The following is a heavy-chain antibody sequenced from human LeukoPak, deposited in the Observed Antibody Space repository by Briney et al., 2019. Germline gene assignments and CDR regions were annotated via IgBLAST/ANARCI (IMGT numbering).Heavy chain of an antibody. V-gene: IGHV1-2*02. Sequence: ASVKVSCKASGFTFTAYHMHWVRQAPGQGLEWMGWINPNSGGTNYQGRVTMTRDTSISTAYMELSRLRSDDTAVYYCARTLIRGTSPYLKYWGQGTLVTVSS. D-gene: IGHD3-10*01. CDR2: INPNSGGT. CDR3: ARTLIRGTSPYLKY. J-gene: IGHJ4*02. CDR1: GFTFTAYH.